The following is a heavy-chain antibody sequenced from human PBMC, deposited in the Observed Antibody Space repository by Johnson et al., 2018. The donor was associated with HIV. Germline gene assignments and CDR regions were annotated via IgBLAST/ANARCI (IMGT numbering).Heavy chain of an antibody. J-gene: IGHJ3*02. V-gene: IGHV3-30*02. CDR2: IRYDGNNR. CDR3: AKLVGATHPLDI. D-gene: IGHD1-26*01. CDR1: GFTFSGSA. Sequence: VQLVESGGGLVQPGGSLELSCAASGFTFSGSAMHWVRQASGKGLEWVAFIRYDGNNRNYADSVKGRFSISRDNSKNTLYLQMNRLRTEDTALYYCAKLVGATHPLDIWGQGTMVTVSS.